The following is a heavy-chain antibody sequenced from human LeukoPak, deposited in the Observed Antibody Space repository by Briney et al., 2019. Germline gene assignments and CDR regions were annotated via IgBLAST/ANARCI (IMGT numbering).Heavy chain of an antibody. J-gene: IGHJ4*02. V-gene: IGHV3-53*01. CDR1: GFTVSSNY. CDR2: IYSGGSA. D-gene: IGHD2-15*01. Sequence: GGSLRLSCAASGFTVSSNYMSWVRQAPGKGLEWVSIIYSGGSAFYADSVKGRFTISRDNSKNTLYLQMNSLRAEDTAVYFCAKSPVSSCRGSFCYPFDYWGQGNLVTVSS. CDR3: AKSPVSSCRGSFCYPFDY.